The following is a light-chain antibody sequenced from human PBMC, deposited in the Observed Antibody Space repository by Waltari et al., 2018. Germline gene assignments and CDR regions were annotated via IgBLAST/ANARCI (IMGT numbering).Light chain of an antibody. J-gene: IGLJ3*02. CDR3: ISYTTRRLWV. CDR2: DVT. CDR1: SSDVGDYNY. V-gene: IGLV2-14*03. Sequence: QSALTQPASGSGSPGQALSMSCPGTSSDVGDYNYVSWYQQHPGQAPKLMIYDVTKRPSGVSNRFSGSKSGNTASLTISGLQAEDEADYYCISYTTRRLWVFGGGTQLTVL.